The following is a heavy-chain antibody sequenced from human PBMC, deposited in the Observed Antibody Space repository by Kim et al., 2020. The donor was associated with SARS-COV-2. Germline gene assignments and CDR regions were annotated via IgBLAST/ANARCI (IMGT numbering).Heavy chain of an antibody. J-gene: IGHJ3*02. Sequence: VKGRFTISRDNAKNSLYLQMNSLRAEDTAVYYCAREVWDIVLTDSGAFDIWGQGTMVTVSS. V-gene: IGHV3-21*01. D-gene: IGHD2-8*01. CDR3: AREVWDIVLTDSGAFDI.